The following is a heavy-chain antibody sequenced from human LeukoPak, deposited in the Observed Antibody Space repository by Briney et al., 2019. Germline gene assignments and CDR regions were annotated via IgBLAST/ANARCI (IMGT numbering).Heavy chain of an antibody. CDR3: ATARTALSWFDP. CDR2: IYYSGST. Sequence: SETLSLTCTVSGGSISSYYWSWMRQPPGKGLEWIGYIYYSGSTNYNPSLKRRVTISVDTSKNQFSLELSSVTAADTAVYYCATARTALSWFDPWGEGTLVTVSS. D-gene: IGHD6-25*01. V-gene: IGHV4-59*01. CDR1: GGSISSYY. J-gene: IGHJ5*02.